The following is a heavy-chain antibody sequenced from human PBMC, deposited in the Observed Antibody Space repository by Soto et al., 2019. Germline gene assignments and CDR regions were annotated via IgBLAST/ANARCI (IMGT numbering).Heavy chain of an antibody. CDR3: ARDHSNGWYNWFDP. V-gene: IGHV4-34*09. CDR1: GGSFSGYY. Sequence: SETLSLTCAVYGGSFSGYYWGWIRQPPGKGLEWIGSIYYSGSTHSNPSLKSRVTLSVDTSKNQFSLKLSSVTAADTAIYYCARDHSNGWYNWFDPWGQGALVTVSS. CDR2: IYYSGST. D-gene: IGHD6-19*01. J-gene: IGHJ5*02.